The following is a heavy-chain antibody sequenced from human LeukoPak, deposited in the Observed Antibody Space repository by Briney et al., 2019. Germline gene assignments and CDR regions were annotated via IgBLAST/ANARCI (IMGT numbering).Heavy chain of an antibody. Sequence: ASVKVSCKASGYTFTSYDINWVRQATGQALEWMGWMNPNSGNTGYAQKFQGRVTMTRNTSISTAYMELCSLRSEDTAVYYCPRAPTYYDFWSGYYSYYYYGMDVWGQGTTVTVSS. D-gene: IGHD3-3*01. CDR2: MNPNSGNT. V-gene: IGHV1-8*01. CDR3: PRAPTYYDFWSGYYSYYYYGMDV. J-gene: IGHJ6*02. CDR1: GYTFTSYD.